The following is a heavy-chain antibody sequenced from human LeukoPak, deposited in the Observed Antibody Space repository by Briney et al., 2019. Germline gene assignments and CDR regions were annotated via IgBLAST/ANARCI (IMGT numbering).Heavy chain of an antibody. D-gene: IGHD3-22*01. Sequence: LXXAVXXXSXSGYXWSWVRQPPXKGXEWIXGXXXSGRTNYNAALTSRFTISVDTSKNQFSLKLSSVTAADTAVYYCARRSSKHYYDSSGYYPRWFDLWGQGTLVTVSS. CDR3: ARRSSKHYYDSSGYYPRWFDL. J-gene: IGHJ5*02. CDR1: XXSXSGYX. CDR2: XXXSGRT. V-gene: IGHV4-34*01.